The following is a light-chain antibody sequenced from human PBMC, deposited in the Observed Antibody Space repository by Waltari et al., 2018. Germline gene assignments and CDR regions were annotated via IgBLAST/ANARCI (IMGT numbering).Light chain of an antibody. CDR3: QEYGSSPPKFS. CDR2: ASS. CDR1: QRVSTSH. Sequence: EVVLTQSPATVSLSPGERATLSCRANQRVSTSHLAWYQQRPGQSPTLVIYASSTGATGIPDRFSGSGSGTDFTLTISRLEPEDFGVYYCQEYGSSPPKFSFGPGTKV. V-gene: IGKV3-20*01. J-gene: IGKJ3*01.